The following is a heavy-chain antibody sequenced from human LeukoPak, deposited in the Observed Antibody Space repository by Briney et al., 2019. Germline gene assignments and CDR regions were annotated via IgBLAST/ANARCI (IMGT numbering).Heavy chain of an antibody. CDR3: ARDRGSYSDY. Sequence: ASVTVSCKASRYTFTRYYMHLVRQAPGQRLESMGWINPNSGGTNYAQKFQARVTMTRDTSISPAYMALRRLRSDDTAVYYCARDRGSYSDYWGQGTLVTVSS. V-gene: IGHV1-2*02. CDR1: RYTFTRYY. D-gene: IGHD3-16*01. J-gene: IGHJ4*02. CDR2: INPNSGGT.